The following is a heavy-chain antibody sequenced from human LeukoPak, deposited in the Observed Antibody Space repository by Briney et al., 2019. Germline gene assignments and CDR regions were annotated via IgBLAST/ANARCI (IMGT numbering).Heavy chain of an antibody. D-gene: IGHD4-23*01. CDR1: GFTFSNYG. V-gene: IGHV3-33*08. CDR3: ASFPPVGQRAY. CDR2: IWYDGSNK. Sequence: QSGGSLRLSCAASGFTFSNYGMHWVRQAPGKGLEWVAVIWYDGSNKYYADSVKGRFTISRDNSKNTLYLQMNSLRAEDTAVYYCASFPPVGQRAYWGQGTLVTVSS. J-gene: IGHJ4*02.